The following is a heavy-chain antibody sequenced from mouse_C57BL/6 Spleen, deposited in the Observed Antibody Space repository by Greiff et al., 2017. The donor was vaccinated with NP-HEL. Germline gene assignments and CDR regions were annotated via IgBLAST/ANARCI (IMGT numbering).Heavy chain of an antibody. D-gene: IGHD1-3*01. CDR2: IDPSDSYT. Sequence: QVQLQQPGAELVMPGASVKLSCKASGYTFTSYWMHWVKQRPGQGLEWIGEIDPSDSYTNYNQKFKGKSTLTVDISSSTAYMQLSSLTSEDSAVYYCARPSKGYAMDYWGQGTSVTVSS. CDR1: GYTFTSYW. J-gene: IGHJ4*01. CDR3: ARPSKGYAMDY. V-gene: IGHV1-69*01.